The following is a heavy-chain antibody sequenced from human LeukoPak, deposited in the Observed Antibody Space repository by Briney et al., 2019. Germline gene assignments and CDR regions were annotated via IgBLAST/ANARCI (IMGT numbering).Heavy chain of an antibody. CDR2: ISGSGGST. Sequence: PGGSLRLSCAASGFTFSSYAMSWVRQAPGKGLERVSAISGSGGSTYYADSVKGRFTISRDNSKNTLYLQMNSLRAEDTAVYYCAKFKAVGASFPAPFDYWGQGTLVTVSS. D-gene: IGHD1-26*01. CDR3: AKFKAVGASFPAPFDY. CDR1: GFTFSSYA. V-gene: IGHV3-23*01. J-gene: IGHJ4*02.